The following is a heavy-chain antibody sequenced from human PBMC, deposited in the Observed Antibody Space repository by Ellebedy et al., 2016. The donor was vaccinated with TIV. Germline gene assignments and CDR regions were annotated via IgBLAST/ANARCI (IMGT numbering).Heavy chain of an antibody. CDR2: IYYSGRT. V-gene: IGHV4-39*01. CDR1: GGSISTSNYY. J-gene: IGHJ4*02. D-gene: IGHD5-18*01. Sequence: SETLSLTCTVSGGSISTSNYYWGWIRQPPGKGLEWIGSIYYSGRTNYKPSLKSRVTISVDTSKNQFSLKLSSVTAADTAVYYCASVDTAMDIYYLDFWGQGTLVTVPS. CDR3: ASVDTAMDIYYLDF.